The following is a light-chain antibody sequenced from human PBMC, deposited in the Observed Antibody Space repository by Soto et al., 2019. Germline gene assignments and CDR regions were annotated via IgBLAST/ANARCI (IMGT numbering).Light chain of an antibody. V-gene: IGKV3-20*01. J-gene: IGKJ1*01. CDR3: GQFVSAPPRT. CDR1: QSVSSTF. CDR2: GVS. Sequence: EIVLTQSPGTLSLSPVERATLSCMASQSVSSTFLAWYQQKPGQAPRLLIYGVSKRATGIPDRFSGSGSGTDFTLTISRLEPEDFAVYFCGQFVSAPPRTFGQGTKVDIK.